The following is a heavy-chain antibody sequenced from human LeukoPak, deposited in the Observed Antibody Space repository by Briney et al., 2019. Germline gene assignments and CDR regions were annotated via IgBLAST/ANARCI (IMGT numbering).Heavy chain of an antibody. J-gene: IGHJ5*02. Sequence: GGSLRLSCAASGFTVSSNYMSWVRQAPGKGLEWVSVIYSGGSTYYADSVKGRFTISRDNPKNTLYLQMSSLRAEDTAVYYCARDRHGGDRYRVDPWGQGTLVTVSS. V-gene: IGHV3-53*01. CDR2: IYSGGST. CDR3: ARDRHGGDRYRVDP. CDR1: GFTVSSNY. D-gene: IGHD5-12*01.